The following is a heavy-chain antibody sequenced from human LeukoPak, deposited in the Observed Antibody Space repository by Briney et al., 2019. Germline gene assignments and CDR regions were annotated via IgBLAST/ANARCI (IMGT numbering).Heavy chain of an antibody. CDR3: AKDPYGDYVFDY. V-gene: IGHV3-30*18. Sequence: LSLTCAVYGGSFSGYYWSWVRQAPGKGLEWVAVISYDGSNKYYADSVKGRFTISRDNSKNTLYLQMNSLRAEDTAVYYCAKDPYGDYVFDYWGQGTLVTVSS. D-gene: IGHD4-17*01. J-gene: IGHJ4*02. CDR2: ISYDGSNK. CDR1: GGSFSGYY.